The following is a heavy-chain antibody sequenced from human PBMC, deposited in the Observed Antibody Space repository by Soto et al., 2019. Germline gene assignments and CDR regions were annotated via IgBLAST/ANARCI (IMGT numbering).Heavy chain of an antibody. D-gene: IGHD4-17*01. CDR3: AKDRNPYGPGWYFDY. CDR2: ISYDGSNK. V-gene: IGHV3-30*18. J-gene: IGHJ4*02. CDR1: GFTFISYG. Sequence: PGGSLRLSCAASGFTFISYGIHFFRHAPFKGLEWVAVISYDGSNKYYADSVKGRFTISRDNSKNTLYLQMNSLRAEDTAVYYCAKDRNPYGPGWYFDYWGQGTLVTVSS.